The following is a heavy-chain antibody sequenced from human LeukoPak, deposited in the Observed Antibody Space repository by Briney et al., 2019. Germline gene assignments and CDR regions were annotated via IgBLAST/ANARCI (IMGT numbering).Heavy chain of an antibody. J-gene: IGHJ6*03. Sequence: SETLSLTCTVSGGSISRYYWSWIRQPPGTGLEWIGDIYTSVSSNYNPSLKSRLTISLDTSKNQFSLKLSSVTAADTAVYYCARRGSIAARSYYYYYMDVWGKGTTVTVSS. CDR1: GGSISRYY. CDR2: IYTSVSS. V-gene: IGHV4-4*09. D-gene: IGHD6-6*01. CDR3: ARRGSIAARSYYYYYMDV.